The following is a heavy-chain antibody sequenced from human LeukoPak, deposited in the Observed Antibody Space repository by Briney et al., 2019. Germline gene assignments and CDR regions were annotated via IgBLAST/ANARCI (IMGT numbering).Heavy chain of an antibody. D-gene: IGHD2-15*01. CDR1: GFIFSSYG. CDR3: ATYCSGGSCLSFFDY. V-gene: IGHV3-33*08. CDR2: IWYDGSNK. Sequence: GGSLRLSCTASGFIFSSYGMHWVRQAPGKGLEWVAVIWYDGSNKYYADSVKGRFTISRDNSKNTLYLQMNSLRAEDTAVYYCATYCSGGSCLSFFDYWGQGTLVTVSS. J-gene: IGHJ4*02.